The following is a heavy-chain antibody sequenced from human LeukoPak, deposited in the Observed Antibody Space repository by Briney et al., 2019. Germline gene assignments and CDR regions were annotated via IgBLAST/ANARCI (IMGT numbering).Heavy chain of an antibody. CDR3: ARGTGSSGWSYNWFDP. CDR1: GYTFTSYG. V-gene: IGHV1-18*01. D-gene: IGHD6-19*01. J-gene: IGHJ5*02. Sequence: GASVKVSCKASGYTFTSYGISWVRQAPGQGLEWMGWISAYNGNTNYAQKLQGRVTMTTDTSTGTAYMELRSLRSDDTAVYYCARGTGSSGWSYNWFDPWGQGTLVTVSS. CDR2: ISAYNGNT.